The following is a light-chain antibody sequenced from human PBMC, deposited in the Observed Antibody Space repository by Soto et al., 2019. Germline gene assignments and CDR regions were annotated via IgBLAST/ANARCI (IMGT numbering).Light chain of an antibody. CDR2: TAS. CDR3: QQLNNYPRT. J-gene: IGKJ1*01. V-gene: IGKV1-9*01. CDR1: QGISSY. Sequence: DIQLTQSPSFLSASVGDRVTVTCRASQGISSYLAWYQQKPGKAPKLLISTASTLQSGVPSRFSGSGSGTEFTLTISSLQPEDFATYYCQQLNNYPRTFGQGTMVDIK.